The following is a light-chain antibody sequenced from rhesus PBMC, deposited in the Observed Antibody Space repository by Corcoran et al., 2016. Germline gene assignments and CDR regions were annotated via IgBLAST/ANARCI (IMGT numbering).Light chain of an antibody. J-gene: IGKJ2*01. V-gene: IGKV1-74*01. CDR3: QHGFGTPYT. Sequence: DIQMTQSPSSLSASVGDRVTITCRASENVNNYLNLYQPKPGKAPKLLIYKASTLQSGVPSRFSGSGSGTDYTFTISSLKPEDVATYYCQHGFGTPYTFGQGTKVEI. CDR2: KAS. CDR1: ENVNNY.